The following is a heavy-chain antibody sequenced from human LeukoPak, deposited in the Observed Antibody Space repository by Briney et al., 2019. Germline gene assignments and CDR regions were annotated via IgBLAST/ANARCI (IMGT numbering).Heavy chain of an antibody. J-gene: IGHJ4*02. CDR2: SYPSDSDT. CDR1: GYSFTNYW. CDR3: ARQLGYSSGWYFDY. D-gene: IGHD6-19*01. V-gene: IGHV5-51*01. Sequence: GESLKISCKGSGYSFTNYWIGWVRQMPGKGLEWMGISYPSDSDTRYSPSFQGQVIISADKSISTAYLQWSSLKASDTAMYYCARQLGYSSGWYFDYWGQGTLVTVSS.